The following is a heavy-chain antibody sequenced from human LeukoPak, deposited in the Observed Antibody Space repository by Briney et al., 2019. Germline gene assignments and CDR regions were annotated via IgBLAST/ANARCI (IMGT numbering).Heavy chain of an antibody. V-gene: IGHV1-24*01. J-gene: IGHJ4*02. D-gene: IGHD5-18*01. Sequence: ASVKVSCKASGYTFTSYDINWVRQATGQGLEWMGGFDPEDGETIYAQKFQGRVTMTEDTSTDTAYMELSSLRSEDTAVYYCAKALVDTAMVVDYWGQGTLVTVSS. CDR2: FDPEDGET. CDR1: GYTFTSYD. CDR3: AKALVDTAMVVDY.